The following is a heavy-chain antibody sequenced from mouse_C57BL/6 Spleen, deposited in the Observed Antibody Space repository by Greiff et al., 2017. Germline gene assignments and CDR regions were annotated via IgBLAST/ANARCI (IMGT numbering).Heavy chain of an antibody. CDR2: INPGSGGT. D-gene: IGHD1-1*01. CDR1: GYAFTNYL. CDR3: ARSRDGRVYFGC. V-gene: IGHV1-54*01. Sequence: QVQLKESGAELVRPGTSVKVSCKASGYAFTNYLIEWVKQRPGQGLEWIGVINPGSGGTNYNEKFKGKATLTADTSSSTAYMQLRSLASEDAAVYACARSRDGRVYFGCWGQGTTLTVAS. J-gene: IGHJ2*01.